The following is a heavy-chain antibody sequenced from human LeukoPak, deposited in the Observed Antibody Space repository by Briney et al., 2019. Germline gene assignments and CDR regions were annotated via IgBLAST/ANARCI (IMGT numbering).Heavy chain of an antibody. D-gene: IGHD3-22*01. Sequence: GGSLRLSCSASGFAFRNYAMHWVRQAPGKGLEDVSTVSNNGGSTYYADSVKGRFTISRDNSKNTLYLQMSSLRAEDTAVYYCVKDDAHYYDRSDYPHWGQGTLATVSS. V-gene: IGHV3-64D*09. CDR2: VSNNGGST. CDR3: VKDDAHYYDRSDYPH. CDR1: GFAFRNYA. J-gene: IGHJ4*02.